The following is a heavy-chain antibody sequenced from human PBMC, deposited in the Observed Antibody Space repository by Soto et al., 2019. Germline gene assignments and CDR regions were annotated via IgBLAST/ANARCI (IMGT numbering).Heavy chain of an antibody. V-gene: IGHV3-48*02. J-gene: IGHJ6*02. D-gene: IGHD3-10*01. CDR1: GFTFSSYN. CDR2: ISGGSTTK. Sequence: PGGSLRLSCSASGFTFSSYNMNWVRQAPGKGLEWVSYISGGSTTKYYADSVKGRFTISRDNAKNSLYLQVNSLRDEDTAVYYCTVSGAHYYYTLDAWGQGTSVTVSS. CDR3: TVSGAHYYYTLDA.